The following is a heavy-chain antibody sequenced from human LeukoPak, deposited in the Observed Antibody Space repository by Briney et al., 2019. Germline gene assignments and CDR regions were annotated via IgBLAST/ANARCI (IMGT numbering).Heavy chain of an antibody. Sequence: PGGSLRLSCAASGFTFSSYAMSWVRQAPGKGLEWVSAISGSGGSTYYADSVKGRFTISRDNSKNTLYLQMNSLRAEDTAVYYCAKDLTYYDFWSGDAFDIWGKGTMVTVSS. D-gene: IGHD3-3*01. CDR2: ISGSGGST. CDR1: GFTFSSYA. J-gene: IGHJ3*02. V-gene: IGHV3-23*01. CDR3: AKDLTYYDFWSGDAFDI.